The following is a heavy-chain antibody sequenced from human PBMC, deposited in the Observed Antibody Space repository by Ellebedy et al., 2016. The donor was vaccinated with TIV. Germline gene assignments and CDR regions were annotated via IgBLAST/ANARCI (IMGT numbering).Heavy chain of an antibody. CDR1: GGSISGYY. Sequence: SETLSLTCTVSGGSISGYYWSWIRQPPGKGLEWIGEINHSGSTNYNPSLKSRVTISVDTSKNQFSLKLSSVTAADTAVYYCARYSGSYLGALNWFDPWGQGTLVTVSS. CDR3: ARYSGSYLGALNWFDP. V-gene: IGHV4-34*01. CDR2: INHSGST. D-gene: IGHD1-26*01. J-gene: IGHJ5*02.